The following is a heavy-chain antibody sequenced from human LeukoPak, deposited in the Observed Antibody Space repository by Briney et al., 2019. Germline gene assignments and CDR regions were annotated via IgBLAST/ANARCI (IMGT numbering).Heavy chain of an antibody. D-gene: IGHD3-10*01. CDR1: GGSIGSYY. J-gene: IGHJ4*02. CDR2: IYYSGNT. CDR3: ARDHYGSGAIDY. Sequence: SETLSLTCTVSGGSIGSYYWSWIRQPPGKGLEWIGYIYYSGNTDSNPSLKSRVTMSLDTSKNQFSLKLSSVTAADTAVYYCARDHYGSGAIDYWGQGTLVTVSS. V-gene: IGHV4-59*12.